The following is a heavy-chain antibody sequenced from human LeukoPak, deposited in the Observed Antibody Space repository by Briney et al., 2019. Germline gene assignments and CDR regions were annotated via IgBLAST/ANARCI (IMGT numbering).Heavy chain of an antibody. V-gene: IGHV4-39*01. J-gene: IGHJ4*02. CDR2: IYYSGST. CDR3: ARIYSGYDY. D-gene: IGHD5-12*01. Sequence: SETLSLTCTVSGASISSSRYYWGWSRQPPGKGLEWIGTIYYSGSTNYNPSLKSPVTISVDTSKNQFSLKLNSVTAADTAVYYCARIYSGYDYWGQGALVTVSS. CDR1: GASISSSRYY.